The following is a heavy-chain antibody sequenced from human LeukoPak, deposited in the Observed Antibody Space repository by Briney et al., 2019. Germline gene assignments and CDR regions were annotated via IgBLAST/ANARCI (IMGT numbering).Heavy chain of an antibody. Sequence: PSETLSLTCTVSGGSISSRSYYWGWIRQPPGKGLEWIGSILYSGSTYYNPSLKSRVTISVDTSKNQFSLKLSSVTAADTAVYYCARHGGWGSTFDYWGQGTLVTVSS. D-gene: IGHD1-1*01. V-gene: IGHV4-39*01. J-gene: IGHJ4*02. CDR1: GGSISSRSYY. CDR3: ARHGGWGSTFDY. CDR2: ILYSGST.